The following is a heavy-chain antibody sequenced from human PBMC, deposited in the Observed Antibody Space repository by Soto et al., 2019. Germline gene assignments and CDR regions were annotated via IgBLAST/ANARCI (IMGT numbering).Heavy chain of an antibody. D-gene: IGHD1-1*01. CDR2: IYATGTT. Sequence: LSLTCTVSGASISGFYWSWIRKSAGKGLEWIGRIYATGTTDYNPSLKSRVMMSVDTSKKQFSLKLRSVTAADTAVYYCVRDGTKTLRDWFDPWGQG. CDR1: GASISGFY. J-gene: IGHJ5*02. V-gene: IGHV4-4*07. CDR3: VRDGTKTLRDWFDP.